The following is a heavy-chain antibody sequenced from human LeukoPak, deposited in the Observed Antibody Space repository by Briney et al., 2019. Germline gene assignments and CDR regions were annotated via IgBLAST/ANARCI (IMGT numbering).Heavy chain of an antibody. D-gene: IGHD6-13*01. V-gene: IGHV3-23*01. CDR2: ISGSGDNT. CDR3: ARGAQLVQQEVFDI. CDR1: GFTFGGFA. Sequence: GGSLRLSCAASGFTFGGFAMSWVRRTPGKGLEWVSGISGSGDNTLYAASVKGRFTVSRDNSKNTLYLEMNSLRAEDTAVYYCARGAQLVQQEVFDIWGQGTMVTVSS. J-gene: IGHJ3*02.